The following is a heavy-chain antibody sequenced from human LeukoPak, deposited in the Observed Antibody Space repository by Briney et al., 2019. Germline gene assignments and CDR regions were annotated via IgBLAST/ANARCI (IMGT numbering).Heavy chain of an antibody. J-gene: IGHJ4*02. CDR3: ASFGITGTTGYNDY. CDR2: IYHSGST. Sequence: SQTLSLTCAVSGGSISSGGYSWSWIRQPPGKGLEWIGYIYHSGSTYYNPSLKSRVTMSTDMSRNQYSLKLTSVTAADTAVYYCASFGITGTTGYNDYWGQGTLVTVSS. CDR1: GGSISSGGYS. D-gene: IGHD1-7*01. V-gene: IGHV4-30-2*01.